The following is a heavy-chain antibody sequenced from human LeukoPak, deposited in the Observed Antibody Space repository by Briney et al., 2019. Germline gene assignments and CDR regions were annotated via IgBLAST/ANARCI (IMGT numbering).Heavy chain of an antibody. Sequence: SGGSLRLSCAASGFTFSSYSMNWVRQAPGKGLEWGAVISYDGSNKYYADSVKGRFTISRDNSKNTLYLQMNSLRAEDTAVYYCARDPGIAAAGTGGGYFDYWGQGTLVTVSS. D-gene: IGHD6-13*01. J-gene: IGHJ4*02. V-gene: IGHV3-30*03. CDR1: GFTFSSYS. CDR3: ARDPGIAAAGTGGGYFDY. CDR2: ISYDGSNK.